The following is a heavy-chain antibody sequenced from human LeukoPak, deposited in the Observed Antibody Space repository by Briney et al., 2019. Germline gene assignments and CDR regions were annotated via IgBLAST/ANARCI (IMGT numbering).Heavy chain of an antibody. CDR2: ISSSSRIV. D-gene: IGHD1-14*01. J-gene: IGHJ4*02. V-gene: IGHV3-48*01. Sequence: GGSLRLSCAASDVTFSTFTMHWVRQAPGKGLEWVSSISSSSRIVNYADSVQGRFIVSRDNANNSMFLQMNDLRREDTAVYYCAKGSPRGGLDSWGQGTLVTVSS. CDR3: AKGSPRGGLDS. CDR1: DVTFSTFT.